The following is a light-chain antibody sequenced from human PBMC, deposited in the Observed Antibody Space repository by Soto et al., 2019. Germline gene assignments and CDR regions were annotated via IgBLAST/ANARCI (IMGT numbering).Light chain of an antibody. J-gene: IGKJ1*01. Sequence: EIVLTQSPGTVSLSPGERLTLSCRASQSVSSDYLAWYQQKRGQAPRLLIFSASSRAPATPDRFSGSGSGTDFTLTISRLEPEDFAVYYCQQSDGSSWTFGQGTKVEIK. CDR2: SAS. CDR1: QSVSSDY. CDR3: QQSDGSSWT. V-gene: IGKV3-20*01.